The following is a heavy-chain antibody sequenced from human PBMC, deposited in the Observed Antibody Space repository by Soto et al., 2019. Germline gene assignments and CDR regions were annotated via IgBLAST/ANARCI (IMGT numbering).Heavy chain of an antibody. CDR3: WRHDKTALPPLDS. Sequence: QVHLVQSGAEVKSPGSAVKVSCKASGAGDTFSNYGLNWMRQAPGQGLEWMGGTIPAFGTANYAQKCQGRVTISAATSATTAYMELSSLRSDDTAVYYCWRHDKTALPPLDSWGQGTLVSVSS. V-gene: IGHV1-69*06. CDR2: TIPAFGTA. J-gene: IGHJ4*02. CDR1: GAGDTFSNYG. D-gene: IGHD1-1*01.